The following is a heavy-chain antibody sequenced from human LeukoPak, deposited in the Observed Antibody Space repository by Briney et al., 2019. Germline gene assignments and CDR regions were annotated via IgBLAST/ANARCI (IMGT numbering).Heavy chain of an antibody. V-gene: IGHV4-34*01. J-gene: IGHJ4*02. D-gene: IGHD3-10*01. CDR2: INHSGST. CDR3: ARGRITMVRGVIFRRYYFDY. Sequence: SETLSLTCAVYGGSFSGYYWSWIRQPPGKGLEWIGEINHSGSTNYNPSLKSRVTISVDTSKNQFSLKLSSATAADTAVYYCARGRITMVRGVIFRRYYFDYWGQGTLVTVSS. CDR1: GGSFSGYY.